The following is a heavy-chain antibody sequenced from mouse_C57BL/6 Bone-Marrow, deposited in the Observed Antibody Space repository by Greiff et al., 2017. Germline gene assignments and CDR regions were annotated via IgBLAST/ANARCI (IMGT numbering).Heavy chain of an antibody. V-gene: IGHV14-2*01. D-gene: IGHD2-4*01. Sequence: VQLQQSGAELVKPGASVKLSCTASGFNIKDYYMHWVKQRTEQGLEWIGRIDPEDGETKYAPKFPGKATITADTSSNTAYLQRSSLSSEDTAVYYCARRGDYDGDWYFDVWGTGTTVTVSS. CDR3: ARRGDYDGDWYFDV. CDR2: IDPEDGET. J-gene: IGHJ1*03. CDR1: GFNIKDYY.